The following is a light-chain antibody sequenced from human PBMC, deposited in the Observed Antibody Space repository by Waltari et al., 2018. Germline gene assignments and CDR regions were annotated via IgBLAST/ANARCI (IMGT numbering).Light chain of an antibody. CDR1: TGAVTSGSF. CDR3: LLFYGGAYV. V-gene: IGLV7-43*01. Sequence: QTVVTQEPSLTVSPGGTVTLTCASSTGAVTSGSFPTWFQQRPGQPPRSLIYSANNKHPGTPARFSGSLIGGKAALTLSGVQPEDEAEYYCLLFYGGAYVFGTGTKLTVL. J-gene: IGLJ1*01. CDR2: SAN.